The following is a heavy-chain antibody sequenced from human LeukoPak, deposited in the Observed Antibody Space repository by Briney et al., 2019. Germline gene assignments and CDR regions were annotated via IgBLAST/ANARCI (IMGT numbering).Heavy chain of an antibody. Sequence: PGGSLRLSCAASGFTVSSNYMSWDRQAPGKGLEWVSVIYSGGSTYYADSVKGRFTISRDNSKNTLYLQMNSLRAEDTAVYYCARGGSSGYYYVGYYFDYWGQGTLVTVSS. V-gene: IGHV3-53*01. CDR1: GFTVSSNY. J-gene: IGHJ4*02. D-gene: IGHD3-22*01. CDR2: IYSGGST. CDR3: ARGGSSGYYYVGYYFDY.